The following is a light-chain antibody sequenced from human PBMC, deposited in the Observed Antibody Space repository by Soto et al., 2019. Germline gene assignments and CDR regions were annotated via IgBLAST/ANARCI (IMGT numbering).Light chain of an antibody. CDR1: SSNIGSNS. Sequence: QSALTQPPSVSAAPGQKVTISCSGSSSNIGSNSVSWYQQLPGTAPKLLIYDDNKRPSGIPDRFSGSKSGTSATLGITGFQTGDEADYYCGSWDSSLSAYVFGTGTKV. CDR3: GSWDSSLSAYV. V-gene: IGLV1-51*01. CDR2: DDN. J-gene: IGLJ1*01.